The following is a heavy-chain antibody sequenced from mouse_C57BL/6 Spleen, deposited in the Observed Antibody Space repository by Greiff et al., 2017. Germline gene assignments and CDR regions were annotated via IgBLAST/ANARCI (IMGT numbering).Heavy chain of an antibody. Sequence: EVKVEESGGGLVQPGGSMKLSCVASGFTFSNYWMNWVRQSPEKGLEWVAQIRLKSDNYATHYAESVKGRFTISRDDSKSSVYLQMNNLRAEGTGIYYCTSNWGDYWGQGTTLTVSS. CDR1: GFTFSNYW. CDR3: TSNWGDY. D-gene: IGHD4-1*01. J-gene: IGHJ2*01. CDR2: IRLKSDNYAT. V-gene: IGHV6-3*01.